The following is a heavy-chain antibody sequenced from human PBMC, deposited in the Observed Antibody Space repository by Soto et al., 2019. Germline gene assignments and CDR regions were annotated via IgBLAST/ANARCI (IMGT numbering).Heavy chain of an antibody. J-gene: IGHJ6*02. V-gene: IGHV3-30-3*01. D-gene: IGHD2-15*01. CDR3: ARDDTVAATLYYYYYGMDV. CDR1: GFTFSSYA. CDR2: ISYDGSNK. Sequence: GGSLRLSCAASGFTFSSYAMHWVRQAPGKGLEWVAVISYDGSNKYYADSVKGRFTISRDNSKNTLYLQMNSLRAEDTAVYYCARDDTVAATLYYYYYGMDVWGQGTTVTVSS.